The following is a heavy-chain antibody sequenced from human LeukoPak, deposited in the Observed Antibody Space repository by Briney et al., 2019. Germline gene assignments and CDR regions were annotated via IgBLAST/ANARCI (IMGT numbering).Heavy chain of an antibody. D-gene: IGHD4-17*01. CDR1: GGSISGYY. J-gene: IGHJ4*02. V-gene: IGHV4-59*08. CDR3: VGYATTVTTNDY. Sequence: SETLSLTCTVSGGSISGYYWSWIRQPPGKGLEWIGFIYYSGSTNYNPSLKSRVTISVDTSKNQFSLKLSSVSAADTAVYYCVGYATTVTTNDYWGQGTLVTVSS. CDR2: IYYSGST.